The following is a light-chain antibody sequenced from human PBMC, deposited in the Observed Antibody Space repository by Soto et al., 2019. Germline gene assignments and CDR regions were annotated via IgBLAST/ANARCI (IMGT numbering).Light chain of an antibody. Sequence: DIKMTQSPSSLSASVGDRVTITCRASQSISSYLNWHQQKPGQAPKVLIYAASSLKSGVPSRFSGSGSGTDFTLTISSLQPEEFATYYCQQSYLTPYTFGPGTKVDIK. CDR2: AAS. J-gene: IGKJ3*01. CDR3: QQSYLTPYT. CDR1: QSISSY. V-gene: IGKV1-39*01.